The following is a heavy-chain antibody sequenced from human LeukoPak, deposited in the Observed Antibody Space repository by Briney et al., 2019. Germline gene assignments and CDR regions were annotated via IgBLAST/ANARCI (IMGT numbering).Heavy chain of an antibody. CDR1: GFTFSSYA. CDR2: ISGSGGST. D-gene: IGHD3-10*01. V-gene: IGHV3-23*01. CDR3: AKVNAMVRLGSLDY. J-gene: IGHJ4*02. Sequence: PGGSLRLSCAASGFTFSSYAMSWVRQAPGKGLEWVSAISGSGGSTYYADSVKGRFTISGDNSKNTLYLQMNSLRAEDTAAYYCAKVNAMVRLGSLDYWGQGTLVTVSS.